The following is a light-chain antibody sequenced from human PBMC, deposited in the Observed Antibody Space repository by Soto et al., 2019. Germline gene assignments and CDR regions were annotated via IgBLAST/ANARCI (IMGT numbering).Light chain of an antibody. V-gene: IGKV1-39*01. Sequence: DIPLTHSPSSLSASVGDRVSITCRTSQTISNYLNWYHHRPGQAPKLLIYSTSNLQGGVPSRFSGGGAGTEFTLTISSLQPEDFGSYSCQQTYNLPPTFGGGTRVQIK. J-gene: IGKJ4*01. CDR3: QQTYNLPPT. CDR1: QTISNY. CDR2: STS.